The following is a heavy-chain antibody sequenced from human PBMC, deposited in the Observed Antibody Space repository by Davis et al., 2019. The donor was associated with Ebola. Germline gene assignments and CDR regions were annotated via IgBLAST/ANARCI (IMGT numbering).Heavy chain of an antibody. Sequence: GESLKISCAASGFIFSNYGMHWVRQAPGKGLEWVAFTRFDGSNKYYGDSMKGRFTITRDNSKNTLYLQMNSLRTDDTAVYYCVSGGLRGTYYFDSWGQGTLVTVSS. CDR3: VSGGLRGTYYFDS. D-gene: IGHD1/OR15-1a*01. CDR2: TRFDGSNK. V-gene: IGHV3-30*02. J-gene: IGHJ4*02. CDR1: GFIFSNYG.